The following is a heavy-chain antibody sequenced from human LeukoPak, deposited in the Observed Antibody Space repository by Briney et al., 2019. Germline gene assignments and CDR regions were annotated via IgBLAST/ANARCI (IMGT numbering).Heavy chain of an antibody. D-gene: IGHD5-12*01. Sequence: PGGSLRLSCAASGFTFSSYWMHWVRQAPGKGLVWVSRINSDGSSTSYADSVKGRFTISRDNAKNTLYLQMNSLRAEDTAVYYCAGGGYDFMDAFDIWGQGTMVTVSS. CDR3: AGGGYDFMDAFDI. V-gene: IGHV3-74*01. CDR2: INSDGSST. J-gene: IGHJ3*02. CDR1: GFTFSSYW.